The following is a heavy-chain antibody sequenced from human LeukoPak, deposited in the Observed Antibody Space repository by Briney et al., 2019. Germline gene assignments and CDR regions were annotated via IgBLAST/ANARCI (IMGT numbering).Heavy chain of an antibody. Sequence: GASVKVSCKASGYTFTGYYIHWVRQAPGQGREWMGWINPNTGGTSYGQKFQGRVTMTRDTSISTGYMELIRLRSDETAVYYCARGLHLWFPDYWGQGTLVTVS. J-gene: IGHJ4*02. CDR3: ARGLHLWFPDY. CDR1: GYTFTGYY. V-gene: IGHV1-2*02. D-gene: IGHD3-10*01. CDR2: INPNTGGT.